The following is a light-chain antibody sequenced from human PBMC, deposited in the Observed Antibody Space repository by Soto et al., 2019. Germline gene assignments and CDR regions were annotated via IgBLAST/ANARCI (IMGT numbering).Light chain of an antibody. CDR2: GTV. V-gene: IGKV3-15*01. CDR3: HQYHNSVWT. J-gene: IGKJ1*01. Sequence: IVMTPFPAPPSVSPGERGNVSCRASHTVSSNLAWYQQKPGQTPRLLIFGTVTRATGIPARFSGSASGTEFTLTISSLQSEDFAVYYCHQYHNSVWTFGQGTKVDIK. CDR1: HTVSSN.